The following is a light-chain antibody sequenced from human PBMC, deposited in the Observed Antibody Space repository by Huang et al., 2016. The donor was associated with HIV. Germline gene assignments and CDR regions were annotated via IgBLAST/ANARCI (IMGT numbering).Light chain of an antibody. CDR2: SAH. J-gene: IGKJ5*01. CDR1: QNINTY. CDR3: QQSYSALSS. V-gene: IGKV1-39*01. Sequence: IQMTQSPTSLSASIGDRVSIACRASQNINTYLNWYQQKPGKAPKLLISSAHTLHSGVPSRFSGSGSGTDYTLTIRGLQLDDFATYYCQQSYSALSSFGPGTRL.